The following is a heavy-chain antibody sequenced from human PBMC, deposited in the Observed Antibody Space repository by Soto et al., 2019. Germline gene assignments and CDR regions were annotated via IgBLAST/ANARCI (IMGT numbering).Heavy chain of an antibody. CDR2: VTYDGTNK. CDR3: AREYCSGRSCYYLDY. J-gene: IGHJ4*02. V-gene: IGHV3-30*03. CDR1: GFTFSNFG. Sequence: LSLSCAASGFTFSNFGMHWVRQAPDTGLDWVAAVTYDGTNKYYADSVKGRFTISRDNSKNTLYLQMNSLRTEDTAVYYCAREYCSGRSCYYLDYWGQGTPVTVSS. D-gene: IGHD2-15*01.